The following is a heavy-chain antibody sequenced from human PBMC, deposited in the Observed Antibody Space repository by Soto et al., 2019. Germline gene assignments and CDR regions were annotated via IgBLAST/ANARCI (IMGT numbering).Heavy chain of an antibody. J-gene: IGHJ3*02. CDR1: GFTFTSSA. CDR2: IVVGSGNT. D-gene: IGHD4-17*01. CDR3: ARKSRVTTLSAFDI. V-gene: IGHV1-58*02. Sequence: SVKVSCKASGFTFTSSAMQWVRQARGQRLEWIGWIVVGSGNTNYAQKLQERVTITRDMSTSTAYMELSSLRSEDTAVYNCARKSRVTTLSAFDIWGQGTMVTVSS.